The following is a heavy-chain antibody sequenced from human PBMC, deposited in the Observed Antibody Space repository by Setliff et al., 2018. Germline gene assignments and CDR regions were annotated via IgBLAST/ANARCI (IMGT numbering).Heavy chain of an antibody. CDR3: ARVSITMVRGVIISYYYYGMDV. CDR2: INTNTGNP. V-gene: IGHV7-4-1*02. Sequence: ASVKVSCKASGYTFTSYAMNWARQAPGQGLEWMGWINTNTGNPTYAQGFTGRFVFSLDTSVSTAYLQISSLKAEDTAVYYCARVSITMVRGVIISYYYYGMDVWGQGTTVTVSS. D-gene: IGHD3-10*01. J-gene: IGHJ6*02. CDR1: GYTFTSYA.